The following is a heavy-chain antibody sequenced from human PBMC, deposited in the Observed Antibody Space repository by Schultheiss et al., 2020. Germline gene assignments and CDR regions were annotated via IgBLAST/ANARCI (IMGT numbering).Heavy chain of an antibody. CDR3: ARGVGATTYDYYYGMDV. D-gene: IGHD1-26*01. J-gene: IGHJ6*02. V-gene: IGHV4-59*10. Sequence: SETLSLTCAVYGGSFSGYYWSWIRQPAGKGLEWIGRIYTSGSTNYNPSLKSRVTISVDTSKNQFSLKLSSVTAADTAVYYCARGVGATTYDYYYGMDVWGQGTTVTVSS. CDR2: IYTSGST. CDR1: GGSFSGYY.